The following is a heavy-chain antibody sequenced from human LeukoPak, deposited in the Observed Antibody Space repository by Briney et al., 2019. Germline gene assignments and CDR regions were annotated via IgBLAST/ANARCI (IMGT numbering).Heavy chain of an antibody. V-gene: IGHV3-7*01. CDR2: IKQDGSEK. D-gene: IGHD1-26*01. Sequence: PGGSPRLSCAASGFTFSSYWMSWVRQAPGKGVEGVANIKQDGSEKYYVESVKGRFTISRDHANTSLYLQMNSLRAEDTAVYYCARDEWELLRSDYWGQGTLVTVSS. J-gene: IGHJ4*02. CDR3: ARDEWELLRSDY. CDR1: GFTFSSYW.